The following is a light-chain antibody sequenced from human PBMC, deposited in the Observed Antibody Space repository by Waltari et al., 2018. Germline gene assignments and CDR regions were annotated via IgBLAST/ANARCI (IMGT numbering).Light chain of an antibody. CDR1: QSVSRT. V-gene: IGKV3-20*01. J-gene: IGKJ1*01. Sequence: EIVLTQSPGTLSLSPGDRATLSCRASQSVSRTLAWYQQKPGQAPSLLIYGASIRATGIPDRFSGSGSGTDCSLTISRLEPEDFAVYYCQHYVTLPVTFGQGTKVEIK. CDR2: GAS. CDR3: QHYVTLPVT.